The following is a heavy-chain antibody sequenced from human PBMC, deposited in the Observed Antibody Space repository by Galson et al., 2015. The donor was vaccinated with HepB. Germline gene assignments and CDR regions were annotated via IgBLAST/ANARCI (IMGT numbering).Heavy chain of an antibody. J-gene: IGHJ3*02. CDR2: ISTYNGNT. V-gene: IGHV1-18*01. CDR3: ARRNGGSYYDAFDI. D-gene: IGHD1-26*01. Sequence: SVKVSCKASDYTFITYGISWVRQAPGQGLEWMGWISTYNGNTNFAQSLQGRVTMTTDTSTSTAYMELRSLKSDDTAVYYCARRNGGSYYDAFDIWGQGTMVTVSS. CDR1: DYTFITYG.